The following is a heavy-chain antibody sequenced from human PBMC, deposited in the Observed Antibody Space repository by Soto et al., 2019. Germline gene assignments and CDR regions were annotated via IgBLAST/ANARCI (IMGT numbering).Heavy chain of an antibody. CDR3: VRDLSVTTKFDY. J-gene: IGHJ4*02. CDR1: GFTFSSYW. CDR2: INGDGTTT. Sequence: EVQLVESGGGLVQPGGSLRLSCAASGFTFSSYWMHWVRQAPGKGLVWVSRINGDGTTTVYADFVKGRFSISRDSAKNTLYLQMNSLRADDTAVYYCVRDLSVTTKFDYWGQGTMVTVSS. V-gene: IGHV3-74*01. D-gene: IGHD4-17*01.